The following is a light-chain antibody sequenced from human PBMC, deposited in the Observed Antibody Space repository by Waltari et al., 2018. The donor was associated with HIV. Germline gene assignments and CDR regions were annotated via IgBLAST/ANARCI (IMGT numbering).Light chain of an antibody. Sequence: SYELKQPPSVSVSPGQTATITCSGDGLATQYAFWYQQKAGHAPVVVMYKDTERPLGITERCSGSISGTTVTLTINEVQAEDEADYYCQSADSSGTYVFGSGTKVTVL. V-gene: IGLV3-25*03. CDR2: KDT. CDR3: QSADSSGTYV. CDR1: GLATQY. J-gene: IGLJ1*01.